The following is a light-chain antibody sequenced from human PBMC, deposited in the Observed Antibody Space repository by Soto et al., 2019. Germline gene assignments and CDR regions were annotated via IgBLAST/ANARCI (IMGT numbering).Light chain of an antibody. Sequence: QSALTQPASVSGSPGRSITISCTGTGSNVGSYKLVSWYQQHPGKAPKLMIFEVNKRPSGVSNRFSGSKSGNTASLTISGLKVEDEADYYCCSSGGSPTYVFGTGTKVTVL. J-gene: IGLJ1*01. CDR1: GSNVGSYKL. CDR2: EVN. CDR3: CSSGGSPTYV. V-gene: IGLV2-23*02.